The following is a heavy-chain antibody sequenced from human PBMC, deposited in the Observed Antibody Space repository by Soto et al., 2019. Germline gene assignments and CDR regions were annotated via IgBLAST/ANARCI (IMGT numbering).Heavy chain of an antibody. V-gene: IGHV4-30-2*01. CDR1: GGSISSGGYS. CDR3: AAGGGLPRYY. D-gene: IGHD5-12*01. CDR2: IYHSGST. J-gene: IGHJ4*02. Sequence: QLQLQESGSGLVKPSQTLSLTCAVSGGSISSGGYSWSWIRQPPGKGLEWIGYIYHSGSTYYNPSPKRRVTISVARSQNQFPLKLSSVTAADTAVYYCAAGGGLPRYYWGQGTLVTVSS.